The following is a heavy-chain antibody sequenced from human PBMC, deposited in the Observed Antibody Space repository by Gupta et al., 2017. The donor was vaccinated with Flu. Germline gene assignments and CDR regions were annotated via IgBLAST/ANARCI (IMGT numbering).Heavy chain of an antibody. CDR1: GGTFGSYA. D-gene: IGHD6-25*01. J-gene: IGHJ4*02. Sequence: QLQLGQSRAAVHTPGSSVMVPSKASGGTFGSYAISWVRQSRGQGIEYMGGVIPIFGTPNYARKFQSRLKFTADESTSRVYKDLNRLTSEDSAVYFCARDLAAAGHYIDYWGQGTLVTVSS. V-gene: IGHV1-69*01. CDR3: ARDLAAAGHYIDY. CDR2: VIPIFGTP.